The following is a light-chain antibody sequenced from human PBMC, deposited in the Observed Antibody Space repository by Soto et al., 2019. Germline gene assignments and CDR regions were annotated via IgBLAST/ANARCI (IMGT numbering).Light chain of an antibody. CDR3: QQYGSSPFT. Sequence: EIVLTQSPGTLSLSPGERAALSRRASQSVSSSYLAWYQQKPGQAPRLLIYGASSRATGIPDRFSGSGSGTDFTLTISGLEPEDFAVYYCQQYGSSPFTFGPGTKVDIK. J-gene: IGKJ3*01. V-gene: IGKV3-20*01. CDR1: QSVSSSY. CDR2: GAS.